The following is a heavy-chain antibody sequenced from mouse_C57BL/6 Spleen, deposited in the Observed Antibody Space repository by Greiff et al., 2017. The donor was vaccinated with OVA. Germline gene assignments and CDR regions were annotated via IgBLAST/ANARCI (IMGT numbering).Heavy chain of an antibody. CDR3: ARAGIYDGHQYAMDH. CDR1: GYTFTSYD. CDR2: IYPRDGST. V-gene: IGHV1-85*01. D-gene: IGHD2-3*01. J-gene: IGHJ4*01. Sequence: QVQLQQSGPELVKPGASVKLSCKASGYTFTSYDLNWVKQRPGQGLEWIGWIYPRDGSTKYNEKFKGKATLTVDTSSSTAYMELHSLPSEDSAVYFCARAGIYDGHQYAMDHWGQGTSVTVSS.